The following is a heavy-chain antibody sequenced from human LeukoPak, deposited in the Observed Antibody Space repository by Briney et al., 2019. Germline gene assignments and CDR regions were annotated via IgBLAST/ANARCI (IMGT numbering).Heavy chain of an antibody. CDR1: GFTFDDYT. D-gene: IGHD4-23*01. V-gene: IGHV3-43*01. J-gene: IGHJ4*02. Sequence: GGSLRLSCAASGFTFDDYTMHWVRQAPGKGLEWASLISWDGGSTYYADSVKGRFTISRDNSKNSLYLQMNSLRAEDTALYYCARGLTVAYYFDYWGQGTLVTVSS. CDR3: ARGLTVAYYFDY. CDR2: ISWDGGST.